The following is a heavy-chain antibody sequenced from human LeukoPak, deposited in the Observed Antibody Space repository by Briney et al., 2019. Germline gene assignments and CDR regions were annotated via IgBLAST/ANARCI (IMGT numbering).Heavy chain of an antibody. Sequence: SETLSLTCTVSGDSISSSTYCWGWIRQPPGKGLEWIGSIYYSGTTYYSPSLKTRVTISVDTSKNQFSLKLSSVTAADTAVYYCARLVSRRGYSFDYWGQGTLVTVPS. V-gene: IGHV4-39*01. CDR1: GDSISSSTYC. CDR3: ARLVSRRGYSFDY. J-gene: IGHJ4*02. CDR2: IYYSGTT. D-gene: IGHD5-18*01.